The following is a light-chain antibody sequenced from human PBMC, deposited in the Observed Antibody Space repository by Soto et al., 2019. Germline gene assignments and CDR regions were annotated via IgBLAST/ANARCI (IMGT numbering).Light chain of an antibody. Sequence: DLQMTQSPSTRSASVGARVTMTCRASQSISNSLAWYQQQPGKAPKLLTYRASALQSGVPSRFSGSGSGTEFTLAIDSLQPDDFATFYGQQYSTYQLTFGGGTRVDIK. CDR1: QSISNS. CDR3: QQYSTYQLT. V-gene: IGKV1-5*03. CDR2: RAS. J-gene: IGKJ4*01.